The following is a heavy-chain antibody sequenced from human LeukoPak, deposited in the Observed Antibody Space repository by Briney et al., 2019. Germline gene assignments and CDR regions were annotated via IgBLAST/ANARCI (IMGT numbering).Heavy chain of an antibody. CDR2: ISAYNGNT. J-gene: IGHJ4*02. V-gene: IGHV1-18*04. CDR3: ARSKGDYLPLGY. CDR1: GYTLTDSY. D-gene: IGHD4-17*01. Sequence: ASVKVSCKASGYTLTDSYIYWVRQAPGQGLEWMGWISAYNGNTNYAQKLQGGVTMTTDTSTSTAYMELRSLRSDDTAVYYCARSKGDYLPLGYWGQGTLVTVSS.